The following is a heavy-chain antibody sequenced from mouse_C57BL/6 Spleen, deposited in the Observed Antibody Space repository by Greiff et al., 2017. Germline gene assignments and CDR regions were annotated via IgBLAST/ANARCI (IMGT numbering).Heavy chain of an antibody. CDR1: GYSFTDSN. CDR2: INPNYGTT. Sequence: VQLQQSGPELVKPGASVKISCTASGYSFTDSNMNWVKQSNGKSLEWIGVINPNYGTTSYNQKFKGKATLTVDQSSSTAYMQLNSLTSEDSAVYYCAQDQGDGYYAWFAYWGQGTLVTVSA. J-gene: IGHJ3*01. D-gene: IGHD2-3*01. V-gene: IGHV1-39*01. CDR3: AQDQGDGYYAWFAY.